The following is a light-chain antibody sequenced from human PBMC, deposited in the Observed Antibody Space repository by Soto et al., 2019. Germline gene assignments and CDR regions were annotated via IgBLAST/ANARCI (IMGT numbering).Light chain of an antibody. J-gene: IGKJ2*01. V-gene: IGKV3-15*01. CDR2: GAS. CDR3: QKYIYWPLT. Sequence: EIVMTQSPATLSLSPGERATLSCRASQSVSSNLAWYQQKPGQAPRLLIYGASARATGIPARFSGSGSGTEFTLTISSLQSEDFAVYYCQKYIYWPLTFGQGTKLDIK. CDR1: QSVSSN.